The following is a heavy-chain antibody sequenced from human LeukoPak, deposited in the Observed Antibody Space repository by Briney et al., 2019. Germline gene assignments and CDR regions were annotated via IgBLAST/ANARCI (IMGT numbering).Heavy chain of an antibody. V-gene: IGHV3-7*01. Sequence: ETLSLTCTVSGGSISSPYFWGWVRQAPGKGLEWVANIKQDGSEKYYVDSVKGRFTISRDNAKNSLYLQMNSLRAEDTAVYYCATIDYWGQGTLVTVSS. CDR3: ATIDY. J-gene: IGHJ4*02. CDR1: GGSISSPY. CDR2: IKQDGSEK.